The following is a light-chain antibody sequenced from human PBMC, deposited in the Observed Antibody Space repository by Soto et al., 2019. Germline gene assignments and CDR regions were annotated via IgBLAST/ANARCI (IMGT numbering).Light chain of an antibody. CDR3: QLYGSSPMYT. Sequence: EIVLSQSPGTLSLSPGERATLSCRASQSVTSTSLSWYQQKTGQAPRLLIYGAANRATGIPDRISGRGAGTDFTLTISRLEPEDFAVYYCQLYGSSPMYTFGQGTTLELK. CDR1: QSVTSTS. V-gene: IGKV3-20*01. J-gene: IGKJ2*01. CDR2: GAA.